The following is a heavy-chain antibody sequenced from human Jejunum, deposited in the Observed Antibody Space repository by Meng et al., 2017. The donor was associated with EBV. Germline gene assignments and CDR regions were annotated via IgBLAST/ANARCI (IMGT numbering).Heavy chain of an antibody. J-gene: IGHJ4*02. CDR3: ARDRGTAREFNI. CDR2: VFNRGSS. CDR1: GASISDYN. D-gene: IGHD3-10*01. V-gene: IGHV4-59*01. Sequence: QVHLQESGPGRVKPSETLSLTCTVSGASISDYNWSWIRQSPGKGLEWIGFVFNRGSSNYNPSLRSRVAMSLDTSRNKFSLKLNSVTAADTAVYYCARDRGTAREFNIWGQGTLVTVSS.